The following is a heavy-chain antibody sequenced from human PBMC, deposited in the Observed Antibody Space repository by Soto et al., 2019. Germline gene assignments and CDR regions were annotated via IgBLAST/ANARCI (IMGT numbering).Heavy chain of an antibody. D-gene: IGHD3-3*01. Sequence: QVQLVQSGAEVQKPGASVKVSCKASGYTFTSYDINWVRQATGQGLEWMGWMNPNSGNTGYAQKFQGRVTITRNTSISTAYRGLSSLRSEDPAVYYCARGKKKVRWPHWNYYGMDVWGQGTTVTVSS. J-gene: IGHJ6*02. V-gene: IGHV1-8*01. CDR3: ARGKKKVRWPHWNYYGMDV. CDR2: MNPNSGNT. CDR1: GYTFTSYD.